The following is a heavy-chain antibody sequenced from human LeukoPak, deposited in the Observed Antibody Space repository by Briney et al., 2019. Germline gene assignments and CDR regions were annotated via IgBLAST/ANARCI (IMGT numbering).Heavy chain of an antibody. CDR3: ARVLGAAAGLRAFDI. CDR2: INSDDSTT. Sequence: GGSLRLSCAASGFTFTTSWMHWVRQAPGKGLVWVSRINSDDSTTTYADSVKGRFTISRDNAKNTLYLQMNSLRGEDTAVYYCARVLGAAAGLRAFDIWGQGTLVFVSS. J-gene: IGHJ3*02. V-gene: IGHV3-74*01. CDR1: GFTFTTSW. D-gene: IGHD6-13*01.